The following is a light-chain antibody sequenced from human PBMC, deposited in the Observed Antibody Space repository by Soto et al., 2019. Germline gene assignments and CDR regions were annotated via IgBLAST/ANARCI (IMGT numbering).Light chain of an antibody. CDR2: GAS. CDR3: QKYNSAPHT. J-gene: IGKJ4*01. V-gene: IGKV1-27*01. Sequence: DIPMTQSPSSLSASVGDRVTITCRASQGISNYLAWYQQKPGKVPKLLIYGASTSQSGVPSRFSGSGSGTDFTLTITSLQPEDVATYYCQKYNSAPHTFGGGTKVEIK. CDR1: QGISNY.